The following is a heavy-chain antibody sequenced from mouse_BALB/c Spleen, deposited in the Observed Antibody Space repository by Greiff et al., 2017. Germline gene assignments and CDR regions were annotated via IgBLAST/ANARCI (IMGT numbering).Heavy chain of an antibody. CDR2: ISDGGSYT. Sequence: EVKLMESGGGLVKPGGSLKLSCAASGFTFSDFYMYWVRQTPEKRLEWVATISDGGSYTYYPDSVKGRFTISRDNAKNNLYLQMSSLKSEDTAMYYCARAITRGGSWFAYWGQGTLVTVSA. J-gene: IGHJ3*01. CDR3: ARAITRGGSWFAY. CDR1: GFTFSDFY. V-gene: IGHV5-4*02. D-gene: IGHD2-4*01.